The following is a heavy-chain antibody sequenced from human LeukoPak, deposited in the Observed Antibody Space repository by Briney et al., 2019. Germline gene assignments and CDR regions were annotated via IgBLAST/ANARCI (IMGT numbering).Heavy chain of an antibody. J-gene: IGHJ4*02. D-gene: IGHD3-10*01. V-gene: IGHV3-66*01. Sequence: GGSLRLSCAASGFTFDDYGMSWVRQAPGKGLEWVSVIYSGGSTYYADSVKGRFTISRDNSKNTLYLQMNSLRAEDTAVYYCARETFDYYGSGSFDYWGQGTLVTVSS. CDR1: GFTFDDYG. CDR3: ARETFDYYGSGSFDY. CDR2: IYSGGST.